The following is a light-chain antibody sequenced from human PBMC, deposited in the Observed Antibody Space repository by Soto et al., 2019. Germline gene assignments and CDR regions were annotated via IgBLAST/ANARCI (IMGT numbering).Light chain of an antibody. CDR3: QQYGTLPWT. J-gene: IGKJ1*01. CDR1: QPVRNDY. Sequence: EIVLTQSPGTLSLSPGESATLSCRASQPVRNDYLAWYQQKPGQAPRVLISGASTRVTGIPYRFSGSGSGADFTLTISRLEPEDFAVYYCQQYGTLPWTFGQGTKVEIK. V-gene: IGKV3-20*01. CDR2: GAS.